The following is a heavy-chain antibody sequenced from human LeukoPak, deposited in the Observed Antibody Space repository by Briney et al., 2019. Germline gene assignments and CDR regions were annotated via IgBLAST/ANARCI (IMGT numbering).Heavy chain of an antibody. D-gene: IGHD3-16*01. Sequence: GGSLRLSCATSGFSFSSCWMHWVRQAPGKGLEYVSSISSNGGSINYANSVKGRFTISRDNSKNTMYLQMGSLRPEDMAVYYCVTLTGGVYWGQRTLVTVSA. CDR2: ISSNGGSI. J-gene: IGHJ4*02. CDR3: VTLTGGVY. CDR1: GFSFSSCW. V-gene: IGHV3-64*01.